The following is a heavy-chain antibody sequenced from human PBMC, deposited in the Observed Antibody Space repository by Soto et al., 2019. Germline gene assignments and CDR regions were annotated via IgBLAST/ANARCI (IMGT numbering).Heavy chain of an antibody. CDR3: ATQPSYNENKPRTYYMDV. Sequence: EVQLVESGGGVVRPGGSLRLSCAASGFTFDDYGMSWVRQAPGKGLEWVSGINWNGGSTGYADSVKGRFTISRDNAKNSLYLQMNSLRAEDTALYHCATQPSYNENKPRTYYMDVWGKGTTVTVSS. D-gene: IGHD1-20*01. CDR2: INWNGGST. V-gene: IGHV3-20*01. CDR1: GFTFDDYG. J-gene: IGHJ6*03.